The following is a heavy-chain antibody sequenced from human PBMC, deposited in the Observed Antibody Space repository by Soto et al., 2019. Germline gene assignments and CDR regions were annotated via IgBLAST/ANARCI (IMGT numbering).Heavy chain of an antibody. CDR2: ISYDGSEK. CDR3: ASVAAAVSLSPNYIDY. J-gene: IGHJ4*02. V-gene: IGHV3-30-3*01. CDR1: GFTFSSYA. Sequence: PGGSLRLSCAASGFTFSSYAMHWVRQAPGKGLEWVAVISYDGSEKYYADSVKGRFTISRDNPKNTLYLQMNSLRAEDTAIYYCASVAAAVSLSPNYIDYWGQGTLVTVSS. D-gene: IGHD6-13*01.